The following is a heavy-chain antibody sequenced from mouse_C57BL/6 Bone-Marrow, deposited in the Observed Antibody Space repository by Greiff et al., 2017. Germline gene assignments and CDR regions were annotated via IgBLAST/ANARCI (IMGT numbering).Heavy chain of an antibody. CDR3: ARGGGFAY. J-gene: IGHJ3*01. CDR2: INPSSGYT. CDR1: GYTFTSYT. V-gene: IGHV1-4*01. Sequence: QVHVKQSGAELARPGASVKMSCKASGYTFTSYTMHWVKQRPGQGLEWIGYINPSSGYTKYNQKFKDKAILAADKSSSTAYMQLSSLTSEDSAVYYCARGGGFAYWGQGTLVTVSA.